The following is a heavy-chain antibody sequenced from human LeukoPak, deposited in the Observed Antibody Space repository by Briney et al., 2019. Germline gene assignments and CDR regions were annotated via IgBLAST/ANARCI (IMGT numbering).Heavy chain of an antibody. D-gene: IGHD6-19*01. CDR1: GYTFTGYY. J-gene: IGHJ2*01. CDR2: INPGGRST. Sequence: ASVKVSCKASGYTFTGYYMHWVRQAPGQGLEWMGIINPGGRSTSYAQKFQGRVTMTRDTSTSTVYMELSSLRSEDTAVYYCARGQAGSGWSSAGQAFDLWGRGTLVTVSS. V-gene: IGHV1-46*01. CDR3: ARGQAGSGWSSAGQAFDL.